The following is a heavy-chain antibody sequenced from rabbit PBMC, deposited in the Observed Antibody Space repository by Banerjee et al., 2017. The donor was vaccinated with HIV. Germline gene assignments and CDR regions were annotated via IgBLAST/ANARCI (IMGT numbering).Heavy chain of an antibody. J-gene: IGHJ4*01. CDR3: ARDLGGVIGWNFNL. CDR2: IDTGSSGST. CDR1: GLTLSRYW. V-gene: IGHV1S45*01. Sequence: QEQLEESGGDLVQPEGSLTLTCTASGLTLSRYWICWVRQAPGKGLEWSACIDTGSSGSTGYASWAKGRFTISKTSSTTVTLQMTSLTAADTATYFCARDLGGVIGWNFNLWGQGTLVTVS. D-gene: IGHD1-1*01.